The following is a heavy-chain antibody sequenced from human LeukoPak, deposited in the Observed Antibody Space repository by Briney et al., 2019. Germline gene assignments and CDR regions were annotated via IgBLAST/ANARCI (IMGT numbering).Heavy chain of an antibody. V-gene: IGHV4-59*11. CDR2: IYYSGST. CDR3: ARRSGVLDSRDSRYYFDH. CDR1: GGSISSHY. Sequence: PSETLSLTCIVSGGSISSHYGSWIRQTPGKGLEYIGYIYYSGSTDYNPSLKSRVTISLDTSKNQFSLHLSSVTAADTAVYYCARRSGVLDSRDSRYYFDHWGQGTLVTVSS. D-gene: IGHD3-22*01. J-gene: IGHJ4*02.